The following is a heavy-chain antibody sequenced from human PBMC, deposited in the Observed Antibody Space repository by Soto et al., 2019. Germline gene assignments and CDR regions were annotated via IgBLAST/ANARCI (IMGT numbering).Heavy chain of an antibody. D-gene: IGHD1-26*01. J-gene: IGHJ4*02. Sequence: GGSLRLSCAASGVTFSSYEMNWVRQAPGKGLEWVSYISSGASTIYYADSVKGRFTISRDNAKNSLYLQMNSLRAEDTAVYYCARGTPGSHWGQGTLVTVSS. V-gene: IGHV3-48*03. CDR3: ARGTPGSH. CDR1: GVTFSSYE. CDR2: ISSGASTI.